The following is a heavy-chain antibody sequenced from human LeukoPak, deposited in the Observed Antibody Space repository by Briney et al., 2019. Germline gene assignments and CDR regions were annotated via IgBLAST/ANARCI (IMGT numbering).Heavy chain of an antibody. CDR3: ARERDGYNPFDY. D-gene: IGHD5-24*01. V-gene: IGHV3-21*05. CDR2: ISSSSSYT. J-gene: IGHJ4*02. Sequence: GGSLRLSCAASGFTFSSYAMHWVRQAPGKGLEWVSYISSSSSYTNYADSVKGRFTISRDNAKNSLYLQMNSLRAEDTAVYYCARERDGYNPFDYWGQGTLVTVSS. CDR1: GFTFSSYA.